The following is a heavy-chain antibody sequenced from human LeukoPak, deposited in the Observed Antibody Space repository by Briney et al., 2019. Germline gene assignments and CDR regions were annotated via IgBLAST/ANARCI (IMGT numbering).Heavy chain of an antibody. J-gene: IGHJ4*02. CDR1: GYTFTGDY. V-gene: IGHV1-2*02. CDR3: AREGEVDTMIVGYYFDY. Sequence: GASVKVSCKASGYTFTGDYIHWVRQAPGQGLEWMGWINPNSGGTNYAQKFQGRVTMTRDTSISTAYMELSRLRSDDTAVYYCAREGEVDTMIVGYYFDYWGQGTLVTVSS. CDR2: INPNSGGT. D-gene: IGHD3-22*01.